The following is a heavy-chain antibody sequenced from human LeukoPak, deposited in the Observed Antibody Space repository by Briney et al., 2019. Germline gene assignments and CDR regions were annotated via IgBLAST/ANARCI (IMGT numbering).Heavy chain of an antibody. CDR3: GGGRPRGYSGYVIDY. D-gene: IGHD5-12*01. V-gene: IGHV3-48*04. Sequence: PGGSLRLSCAPSGFTLSDYKMNWVRQAPGKGLEWVSYISFSSDAIYYADSVKGRFTISRDNAKNTLYLQMNSLRAEDTAAFYCGGGRPRGYSGYVIDYWGQGTPITVSS. J-gene: IGHJ4*02. CDR2: ISFSSDAI. CDR1: GFTLSDYK.